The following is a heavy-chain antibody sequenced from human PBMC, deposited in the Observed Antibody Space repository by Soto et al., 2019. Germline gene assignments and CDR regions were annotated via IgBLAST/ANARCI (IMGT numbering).Heavy chain of an antibody. Sequence: HPGGSLRLSCAASGFTFSSYGMHWVRQAPGKGLEWVAVISYDGSNKYYADSVKGRFTISRDNSKNTLYLQMNSLRAEDTAVYYCAKEDNAWLRLFDYWGQGTLVTVSS. D-gene: IGHD5-12*01. CDR2: ISYDGSNK. CDR1: GFTFSSYG. CDR3: AKEDNAWLRLFDY. V-gene: IGHV3-30*18. J-gene: IGHJ4*02.